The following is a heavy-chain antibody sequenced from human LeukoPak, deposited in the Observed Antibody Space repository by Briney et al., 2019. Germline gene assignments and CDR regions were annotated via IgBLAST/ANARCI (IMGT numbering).Heavy chain of an antibody. CDR1: GFTFSSYA. CDR2: ISGSGGST. CDR3: ARDLVGMATITH. V-gene: IGHV3-23*01. J-gene: IGHJ4*02. Sequence: GGSLRLSCSASGFTFSSYAMSWVRQAPGKGLEWVSAISGSGGSTYYADSVKGRFTISRDNAKNTLYLQMNSLRAEDTAVYYCARDLVGMATITHWGQGTLVTVSS. D-gene: IGHD5-24*01.